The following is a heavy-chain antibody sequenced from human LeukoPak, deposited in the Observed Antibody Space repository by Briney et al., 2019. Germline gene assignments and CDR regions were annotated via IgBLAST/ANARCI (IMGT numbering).Heavy chain of an antibody. Sequence: PGGSLRLSCAASGFTFTNAWMSWVRQAPGKGLEWVANIKQDGSEKYYVDSVKGRFTISRDNAKNSLYLQMNSLRAEDTAVYYCARAITMVRGVSYYYYYMDVWGKGTTVTISS. CDR3: ARAITMVRGVSYYYYYMDV. D-gene: IGHD3-10*01. J-gene: IGHJ6*03. CDR2: IKQDGSEK. V-gene: IGHV3-7*01. CDR1: GFTFTNAW.